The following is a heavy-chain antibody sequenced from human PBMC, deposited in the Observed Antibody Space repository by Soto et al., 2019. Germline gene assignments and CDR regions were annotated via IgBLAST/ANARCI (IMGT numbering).Heavy chain of an antibody. V-gene: IGHV4-61*01. D-gene: IGHD6-6*01. CDR2: IYYSGST. CDR1: GGSVSSGSYY. J-gene: IGHJ4*02. Sequence: SETPSLTCTVSGGSVSSGSYYWSWIRQPPGKGLEWIGYIYYSGSTNYNPSLKSRVTISVDTSKNQFSLKLSSMTAADTAVYYCARDRTAARLPRYYFDYWGQGTLVTVSS. CDR3: ARDRTAARLPRYYFDY.